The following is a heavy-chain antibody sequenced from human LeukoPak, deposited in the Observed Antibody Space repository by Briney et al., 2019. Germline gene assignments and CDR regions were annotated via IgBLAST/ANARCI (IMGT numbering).Heavy chain of an antibody. Sequence: SETLSLTCTVSGGSISTSSYYWGWIRQPPGKGLEWIGSIYYSGSTYYNPPLKSRVTISVDTSKNQFSLKLSSVTAADTAVYYCARDRLQLQSWGQGTLVTVSS. V-gene: IGHV4-39*07. CDR3: ARDRLQLQS. CDR1: GGSISTSSYY. J-gene: IGHJ5*02. D-gene: IGHD1-1*01. CDR2: IYYSGST.